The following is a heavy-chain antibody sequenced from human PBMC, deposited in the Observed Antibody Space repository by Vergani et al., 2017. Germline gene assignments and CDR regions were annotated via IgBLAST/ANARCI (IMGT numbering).Heavy chain of an antibody. D-gene: IGHD2-8*01. J-gene: IGHJ4*02. Sequence: QAQLQQWGAGLLKPSETLSLTCAIYGGSFNDYWWTWIRQPPGKGLEWIGEIRHAGITHSSPSLKSRVTISIDTSTHQFSLNLRSVTAADTAVYYCAREGYCTNGVCFTLFDVWGQGALVTVSS. CDR2: IRHAGIT. CDR1: GGSFNDYW. CDR3: AREGYCTNGVCFTLFDV. V-gene: IGHV4-34*01.